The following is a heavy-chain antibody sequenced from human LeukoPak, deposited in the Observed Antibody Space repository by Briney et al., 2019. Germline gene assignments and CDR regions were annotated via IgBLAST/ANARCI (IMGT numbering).Heavy chain of an antibody. Sequence: SETLSFTCTVSGGSISSYYCSWIRQPPGKGLEWIGYIYYSGSTNYNPSLKSRVTISVDTSKNRFSLKLSSMTAADTAVYYCARGKYYDSSEFDPWSQGTLVTVSS. D-gene: IGHD3-22*01. CDR1: GGSISSYY. CDR2: IYYSGST. CDR3: ARGKYYDSSEFDP. V-gene: IGHV4-59*01. J-gene: IGHJ5*02.